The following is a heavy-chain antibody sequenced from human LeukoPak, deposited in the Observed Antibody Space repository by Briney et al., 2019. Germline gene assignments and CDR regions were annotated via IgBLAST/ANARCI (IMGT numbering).Heavy chain of an antibody. J-gene: IGHJ4*02. Sequence: GRSLRLSCAASGFTFSNYAMHWVRQAPGKGLEWVAVISSDGSNKYYADSVKGRFTISRDNSKNTLYLQMNSLRAEDTAVYYCTTVGGSGYCSSTSCPRYYFDYWGQGTLVTVSS. CDR1: GFTFSNYA. CDR3: TTVGGSGYCSSTSCPRYYFDY. V-gene: IGHV3-30-3*01. CDR2: ISSDGSNK. D-gene: IGHD2-2*01.